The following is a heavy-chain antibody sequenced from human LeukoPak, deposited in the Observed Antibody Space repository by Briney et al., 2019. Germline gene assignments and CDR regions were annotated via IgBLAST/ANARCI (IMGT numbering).Heavy chain of an antibody. CDR2: IIPILGIA. J-gene: IGHJ6*02. V-gene: IGHV1-69*04. D-gene: IGHD1-20*01. Sequence: SVKVSCKASGGTFSSYAISWVRQAPGQGLEWMGRIIPILGIANYAQKFQGRVTITADKSTSTAYMELSSLRSEDTAVYYCARARDNWNRNYYYYYGMDVWGQGTTVTVSS. CDR3: ARARDNWNRNYYYYYGMDV. CDR1: GGTFSSYA.